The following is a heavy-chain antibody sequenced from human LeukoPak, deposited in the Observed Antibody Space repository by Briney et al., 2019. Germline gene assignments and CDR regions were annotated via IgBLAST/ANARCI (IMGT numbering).Heavy chain of an antibody. J-gene: IGHJ4*02. CDR1: GFTFSSYS. Sequence: GGSLRLSCAASGFTFSSYSMNWVRQAPGKGLEWVSSISSSSSYIYYADSVKGRFTISRDNAKNSLYLQINSLRAEDTAVYYCARDTPSYCSGGSCYGWGQGTLVTVSS. CDR3: ARDTPSYCSGGSCYG. V-gene: IGHV3-21*01. D-gene: IGHD2-15*01. CDR2: ISSSSSYI.